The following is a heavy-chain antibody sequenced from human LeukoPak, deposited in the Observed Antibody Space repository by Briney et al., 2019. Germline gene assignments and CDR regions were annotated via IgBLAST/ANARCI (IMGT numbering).Heavy chain of an antibody. CDR1: GGSISSGDYY. CDR2: IYYSGST. CDR3: AREGDSSVYYDY. J-gene: IGHJ4*02. D-gene: IGHD3-22*01. Sequence: SETLSLTCTVSGGSISSGDYYWSWIRQPPGKGLEWIGYIYYSGSTYYNPSLKSRVTISVDTSKSQFSLKLSSVTAADTAVYYCAREGDSSVYYDYWGQGTLVTVSS. V-gene: IGHV4-30-4*01.